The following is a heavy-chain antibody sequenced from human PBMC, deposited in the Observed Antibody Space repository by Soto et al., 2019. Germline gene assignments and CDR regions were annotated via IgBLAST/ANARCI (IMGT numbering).Heavy chain of an antibody. CDR1: GYTFNTHG. J-gene: IGHJ3*02. Sequence: ASVKVSCKASGYTFNTHGFSWVRQAPGQGLEWMGWISAYHGNTNYAQKLQGRVTMTTDTSTSTAYMELRSLRSDDTAVYYCARDYYDSTRALDIWGQGTLVTVS. CDR3: ARDYYDSTRALDI. D-gene: IGHD3-22*01. CDR2: ISAYHGNT. V-gene: IGHV1-18*01.